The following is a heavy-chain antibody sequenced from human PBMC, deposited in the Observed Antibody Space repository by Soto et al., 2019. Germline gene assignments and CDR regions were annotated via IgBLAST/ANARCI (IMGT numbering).Heavy chain of an antibody. CDR3: ARTSYDSSGYYEY. CDR2: ISYDGSDK. D-gene: IGHD3-22*01. CDR1: GFTFSSYR. Sequence: HPGGSVRLSCAASGFTFSSYRMHWVRQAPGKGLEWVAIISYDGSDKYYADSVKGRFTVSRDNSKNTLYLQMNSLRADDTAVYYCARTSYDSSGYYEYWGQGT. J-gene: IGHJ4*02. V-gene: IGHV3-30-3*01.